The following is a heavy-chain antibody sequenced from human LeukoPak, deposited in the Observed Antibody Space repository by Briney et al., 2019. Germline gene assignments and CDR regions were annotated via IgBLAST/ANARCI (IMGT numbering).Heavy chain of an antibody. V-gene: IGHV3-30*03. CDR1: GFTFSSYG. Sequence: PGGSLRLSCAASGFTFSSYGMHWVRQAPGKGLEWVAVISYDGSNKYYADSVKGRFTISRDNSKNTLYLQMNSPRAEDTAVYYCVTVAFDYWAREPWSPSPQ. CDR3: VTVAFDY. D-gene: IGHD4-23*01. J-gene: IGHJ4*02. CDR2: ISYDGSNK.